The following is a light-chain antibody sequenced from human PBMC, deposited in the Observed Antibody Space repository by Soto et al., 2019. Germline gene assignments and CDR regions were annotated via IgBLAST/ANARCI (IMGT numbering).Light chain of an antibody. Sequence: DIVMTQSPDSLAVSLGERATINCKSSQSVLYSPDNKNYLAWYQQKPGQPPKLLIYWASTRESGVPDRFSGSGSGTDFTLTISSLQAEDVAIYYCQQYYSALLTFGPGTKVAIK. CDR2: WAS. CDR1: QSVLYSPDNKNY. V-gene: IGKV4-1*01. CDR3: QQYYSALLT. J-gene: IGKJ3*01.